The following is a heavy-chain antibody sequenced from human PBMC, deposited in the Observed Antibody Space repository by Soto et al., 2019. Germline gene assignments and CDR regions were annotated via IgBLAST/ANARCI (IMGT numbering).Heavy chain of an antibody. J-gene: IGHJ3*02. V-gene: IGHV4-31*03. CDR3: AREIIAAAGPAPSNAFDI. D-gene: IGHD6-13*01. Sequence: SSETLSLTCTVSGGSISSGGYYWSWIRQHPGKGLEWIGYIYYSGSTYYNPSLKSRVTISVDTSKNQFSLKLSSVTAADTAVYYCAREIIAAAGPAPSNAFDIWGQGTMVTVSS. CDR1: GGSISSGGYY. CDR2: IYYSGST.